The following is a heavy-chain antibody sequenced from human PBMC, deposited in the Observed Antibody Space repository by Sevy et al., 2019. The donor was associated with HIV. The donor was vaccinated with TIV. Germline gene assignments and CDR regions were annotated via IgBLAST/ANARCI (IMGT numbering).Heavy chain of an antibody. V-gene: IGHV3-74*01. CDR1: AFTFSSYW. CDR3: ARAYAHYGASIGFYYGMDV. Sequence: GGSLRLSCAASAFTFSSYWKHWVRQAPGKGLLWVSLINGDGGSANYADSVKGRFIISRDNAKNTLYLQMNSLKAEDTAIYYCARAYAHYGASIGFYYGMDVWGQGITVTVSS. J-gene: IGHJ6*02. D-gene: IGHD2-2*01. CDR2: INGDGGSA.